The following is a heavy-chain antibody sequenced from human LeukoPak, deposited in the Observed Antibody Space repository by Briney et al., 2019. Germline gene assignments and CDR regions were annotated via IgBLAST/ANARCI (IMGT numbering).Heavy chain of an antibody. J-gene: IGHJ4*02. CDR3: AREVQTLDYFDY. CDR1: GXSINTGGYY. CDR2: IYYSGST. Sequence: SETLSLTCTVSGXSINTGGYYWSWLRQHPGKGLEWIGYIYYSGSTYYSPSLKSRLTISLDTSKNQFSLRLSSVTAADTAVYYCAREVQTLDYFDYWGQGTLVAVSS. V-gene: IGHV4-31*03.